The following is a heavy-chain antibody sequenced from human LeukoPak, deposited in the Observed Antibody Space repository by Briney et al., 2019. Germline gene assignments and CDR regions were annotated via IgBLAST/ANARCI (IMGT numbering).Heavy chain of an antibody. V-gene: IGHV1-2*06. Sequence: ASVKVSCKASGYTFTGYYMHWVRQAPGQGLEWMGRINPNSGGTNYAQKFQGRVTMTRDTSISTAYMELSRLRSDDTAVYYCWYYYDSSNAVVNAFDIWGQGTMVTVSS. J-gene: IGHJ3*02. D-gene: IGHD3-22*01. CDR2: INPNSGGT. CDR3: WYYYDSSNAVVNAFDI. CDR1: GYTFTGYY.